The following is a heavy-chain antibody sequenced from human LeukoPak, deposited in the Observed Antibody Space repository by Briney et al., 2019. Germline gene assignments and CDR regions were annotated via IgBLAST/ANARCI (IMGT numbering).Heavy chain of an antibody. Sequence: PGGSLRLSCAASGFTFSAYWMSWVRQAPGKGLEWVANIGEDGSEKYYADSVQGRFTISRDNAKNSLYLQMNSLRAEDTAVYYCARDGKPLDYWGQGSLVTVSS. J-gene: IGHJ4*02. V-gene: IGHV3-7*01. CDR1: GFTFSAYW. CDR3: ARDGKPLDY. CDR2: IGEDGSEK.